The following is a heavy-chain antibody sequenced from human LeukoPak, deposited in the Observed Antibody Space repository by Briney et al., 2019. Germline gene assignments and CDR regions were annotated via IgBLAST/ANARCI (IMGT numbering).Heavy chain of an antibody. CDR3: ARDPGYCSSTTCHNHFDS. J-gene: IGHJ5*01. Sequence: ASVKVSCKASGYTFSGYYIHWVRQAPGQGLKLMGWINPYNDDTHYAQNFQGRVTMTSDTSITTAYMELTRLTFDDTAVYYCARDPGYCSSTTCHNHFDSWGQGTLVTVSP. D-gene: IGHD2-2*02. V-gene: IGHV1-2*02. CDR2: INPYNDDT. CDR1: GYTFSGYY.